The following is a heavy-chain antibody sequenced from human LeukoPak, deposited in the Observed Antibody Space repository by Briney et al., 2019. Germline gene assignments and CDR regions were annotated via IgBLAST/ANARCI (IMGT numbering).Heavy chain of an antibody. CDR1: GGAISDYY. CDR3: ARPKYSSSWYFDY. D-gene: IGHD6-13*01. J-gene: IGHJ4*02. Sequence: SDTLSLTCTVSGGAISDYYWSWIRQPPGKGLEWIGYISSTGSTNRNPSLKSRVTLSSDTSKNQFSLKMTSVTAADTAVYYCARPKYSSSWYFDYWGQGTLVTVSS. V-gene: IGHV4-59*07. CDR2: ISSTGST.